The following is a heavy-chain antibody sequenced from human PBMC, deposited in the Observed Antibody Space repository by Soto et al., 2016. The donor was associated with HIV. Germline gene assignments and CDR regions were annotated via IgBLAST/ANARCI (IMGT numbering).Heavy chain of an antibody. J-gene: IGHJ4*02. CDR3: VKWGYCRAGTCSKASPFDY. CDR2: ISASGGST. CDR1: GFTFSSYA. Sequence: EVQLLESGGGLVQPGGSLRLSCAASGFTFSSYAMNWVRQAPGQGLEWVSAISASGGSTYYADSVKGRFTISRDNFKNTLYLQMNSLRAEDTAVYYCVKWGYCRAGTCSKASPFDYWGRGTLVTVS. D-gene: IGHD2-15*01. V-gene: IGHV3-23*01.